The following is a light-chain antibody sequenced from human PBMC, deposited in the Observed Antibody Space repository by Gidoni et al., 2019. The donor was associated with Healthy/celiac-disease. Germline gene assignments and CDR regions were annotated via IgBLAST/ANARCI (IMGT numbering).Light chain of an antibody. Sequence: DIQMTKSPSTLSASVGDRVTITCRASQSISSWLAWYQQKPGKAPKLLIYDASSLESGVPSRFSGSGSGTEFTLTISSLQPDDFATYYCQQYNSYSKTFGQXTKVEIK. J-gene: IGKJ1*01. CDR2: DAS. CDR1: QSISSW. V-gene: IGKV1-5*01. CDR3: QQYNSYSKT.